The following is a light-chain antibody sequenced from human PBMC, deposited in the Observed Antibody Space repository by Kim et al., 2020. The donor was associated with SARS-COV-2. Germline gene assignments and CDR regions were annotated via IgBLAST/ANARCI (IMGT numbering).Light chain of an antibody. V-gene: IGKV1-27*01. CDR3: QKCDSAPWT. CDR2: AAS. J-gene: IGKJ1*01. Sequence: DIQMSQSPSSLSASVGDRVTITCRASQDISNYLAWFQLKPGKAPKLLIYAASALQPGVPSRFSGSVSGTDFTLTVTSLQPDDVATYYCQKCDSAPWTFGQVTKVDIK. CDR1: QDISNY.